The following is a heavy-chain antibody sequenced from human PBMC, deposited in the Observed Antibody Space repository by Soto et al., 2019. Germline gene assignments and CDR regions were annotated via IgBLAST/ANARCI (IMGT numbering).Heavy chain of an antibody. CDR3: ARDQFTGTTGYYYYGMDV. V-gene: IGHV1-18*01. D-gene: IGHD1-7*01. CDR2: ISAYNGNT. Sequence: SVKVSCKASGYTFTSYGISWVRQAPGQGLEWMGWISAYNGNTNYAQKLQGRVTMTTDTSTSTAYMELRSLRSDDTAVYYCARDQFTGTTGYYYYGMDVWGQGTTVTVSS. CDR1: GYTFTSYG. J-gene: IGHJ6*02.